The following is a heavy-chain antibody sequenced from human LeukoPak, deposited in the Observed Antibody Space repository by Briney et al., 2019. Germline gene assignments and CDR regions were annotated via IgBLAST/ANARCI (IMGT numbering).Heavy chain of an antibody. V-gene: IGHV3-30-3*01. J-gene: IGHJ4*02. Sequence: GSLRPSCAASGFTFSSYAMHWVRQAPGKGLEWVAVISYDGSNKYYADSVKGRFTISRDNSKNTLYLQMNSLRAEDTAVYYCARGIAVAGPPFDYWGQGTLVAVSS. CDR2: ISYDGSNK. CDR1: GFTFSSYA. CDR3: ARGIAVAGPPFDY. D-gene: IGHD6-19*01.